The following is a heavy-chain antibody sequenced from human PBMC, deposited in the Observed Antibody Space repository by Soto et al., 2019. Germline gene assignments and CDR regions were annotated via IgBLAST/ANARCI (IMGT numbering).Heavy chain of an antibody. CDR3: VKNRRTEEYGMEV. V-gene: IGHV3-30*18. J-gene: IGHJ6*02. CDR1: GFTFSSHG. CDR2: VAYDGTNT. D-gene: IGHD3-10*01. Sequence: QVQLVESGGGLVQPGRSLRLSCAASGFTFSSHGLHWVRQAPSRGLEWVAVVAYDGTNTQYGDSVKGRFTISRDNSQNTLYMKMNRLRAEDTAVYYCVKNRRTEEYGMEVWGQGTTVTVSS.